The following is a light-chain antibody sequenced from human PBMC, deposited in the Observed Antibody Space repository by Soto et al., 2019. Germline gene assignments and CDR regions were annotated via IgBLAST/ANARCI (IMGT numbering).Light chain of an antibody. J-gene: IGKJ1*01. CDR2: GAS. CDR1: QSVDSSF. Sequence: EIVLTQSPGSLSLSPGERATLSCRASQSVDSSFFAWYQQKPGQAPRLLIYGASIRATGIPDRFSGSGSGTDFTLNISRLEPEDLAVYYCQQYVSSVTFGQGTKVEIK. V-gene: IGKV3-20*01. CDR3: QQYVSSVT.